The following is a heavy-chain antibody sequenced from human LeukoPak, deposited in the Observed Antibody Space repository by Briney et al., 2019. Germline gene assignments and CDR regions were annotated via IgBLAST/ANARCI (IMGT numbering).Heavy chain of an antibody. V-gene: IGHV3-23*01. CDR1: GFTFSSYA. CDR2: ISGSGGST. Sequence: HTGGSLRLSCAASGFTFSSYAMSWVRQAPGKGLEWVSAISGSGGSTYYADSVKGRFTISRDNSKNTLYLQMNSLRAEDTAVYYCAKDLLLAPLNPSAFDYWGQGTLVTVSS. CDR3: AKDLLLAPLNPSAFDY. D-gene: IGHD3-3*02. J-gene: IGHJ4*02.